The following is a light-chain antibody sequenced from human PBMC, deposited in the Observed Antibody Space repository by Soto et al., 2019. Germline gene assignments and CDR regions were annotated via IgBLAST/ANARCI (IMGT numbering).Light chain of an antibody. J-gene: IGLJ1*01. V-gene: IGLV1-47*02. CDR3: AAWDDSLSGYV. Sequence: QSALTQPPSASGTPGQRVTIACSGSSSNIGSNYIYWYHQLPGTAPKLLIYSNNQRPSGVPDRFSGSKSGTSASLAISGLRSEDEADYYCAAWDDSLSGYVFGTGTKGTVL. CDR1: SSNIGSNY. CDR2: SNN.